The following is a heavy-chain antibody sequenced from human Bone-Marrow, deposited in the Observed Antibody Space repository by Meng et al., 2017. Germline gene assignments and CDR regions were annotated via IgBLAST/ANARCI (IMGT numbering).Heavy chain of an antibody. CDR2: ISYDGSNK. Sequence: GESLKISCAASGFTFSSYAMHWVRQAPGKGLEWVAVISYDGSNKYYADSVKGRFTISRDNSKNTLYLQMNSLRAEDTAVYYYARDFGTKSIAAAGTRWGQGTLVTVSS. CDR3: ARDFGTKSIAAAGTR. J-gene: IGHJ4*02. CDR1: GFTFSSYA. V-gene: IGHV3-30*01. D-gene: IGHD6-13*01.